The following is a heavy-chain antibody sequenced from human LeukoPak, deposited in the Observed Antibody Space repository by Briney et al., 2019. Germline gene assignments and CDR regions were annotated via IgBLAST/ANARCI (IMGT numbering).Heavy chain of an antibody. CDR3: ARISMGGQAFDI. D-gene: IGHD3-10*01. V-gene: IGHV1-18*01. CDR1: GYTFTSYG. CDR2: ISAYNGNT. Sequence: ASVKASCKASGYTFTSYGISWVRQAPGQGLEWMGWISAYNGNTNYAQKLQGRVTMATDTSTSTAYMELRSLRSDDTAVYYCARISMGGQAFDIWGQGTMVTVSS. J-gene: IGHJ3*02.